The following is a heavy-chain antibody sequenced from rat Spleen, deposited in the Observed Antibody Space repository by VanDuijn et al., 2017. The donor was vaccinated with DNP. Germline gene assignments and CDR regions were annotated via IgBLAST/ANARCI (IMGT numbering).Heavy chain of an antibody. Sequence: EVQLVKSGGGLVQPGRSLKLSCAASGFTFSNYDMAWVRQAPTKGLEWVASITPSGDDTYYRDSVKGRFTISRDNAKSSLYLQMDSLRSEDTATYYCATPPYGYNYWYFDFWGPGTMVTVSS. CDR3: ATPPYGYNYWYFDF. J-gene: IGHJ1*01. V-gene: IGHV5S23*01. CDR2: ITPSGDDT. CDR1: GFTFSNYD. D-gene: IGHD1-9*01.